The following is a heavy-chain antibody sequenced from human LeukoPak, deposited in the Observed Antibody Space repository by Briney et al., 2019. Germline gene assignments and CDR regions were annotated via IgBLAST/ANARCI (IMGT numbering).Heavy chain of an antibody. J-gene: IGHJ4*02. CDR2: ISGSGGDT. Sequence: PGRSLRLSCAASGFTFSSYAMSWVRQAPGKGLEWVSLISGSGGDTYYADSVKGRFTISSDNSKNTLYLQMSSLRAEDTAIYYCAEDGGVAGTFRAFDYWGQGTLVTVSS. V-gene: IGHV3-23*01. CDR3: AEDGGVAGTFRAFDY. CDR1: GFTFSSYA. D-gene: IGHD6-19*01.